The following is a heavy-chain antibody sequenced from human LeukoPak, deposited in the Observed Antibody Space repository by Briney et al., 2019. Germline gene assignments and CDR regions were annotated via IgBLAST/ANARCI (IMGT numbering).Heavy chain of an antibody. CDR3: AKLGGKTAYGDEYYGMEA. CDR1: ELHA. Sequence: GGSLRLTCAASELHAMTWVRRGAGKGLEWGSAISRSGGSTYYADSVKGRFTISRDKSNNPLYLQMNSLRAEDTAVYYCAKLGGKTAYGDEYYGMEACGQGTTVTVSS. D-gene: IGHD4-17*01. V-gene: IGHV3-23*01. CDR2: ISRSGGST. J-gene: IGHJ6*02.